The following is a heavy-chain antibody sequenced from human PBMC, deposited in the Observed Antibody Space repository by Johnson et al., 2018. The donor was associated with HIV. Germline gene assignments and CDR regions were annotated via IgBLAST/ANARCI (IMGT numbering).Heavy chain of an antibody. CDR1: QFTFSDYY. CDR2: ISSGGGST. Sequence: QVQLVESGGGVVQPGRSLRLSCAASQFTFSDYYMSWIRQTPGKGLEWVSYISSGGGSTYSADSVKGRITISRDNSKNTLYLQMNSLRAEDTAVFYCARAYNDAFDIWGQGTMVTVSS. V-gene: IGHV3-11*04. J-gene: IGHJ3*02. D-gene: IGHD5-24*01. CDR3: ARAYNDAFDI.